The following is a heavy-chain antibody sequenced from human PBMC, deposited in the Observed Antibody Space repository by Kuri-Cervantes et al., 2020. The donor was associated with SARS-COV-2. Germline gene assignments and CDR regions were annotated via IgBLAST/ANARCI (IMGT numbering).Heavy chain of an antibody. J-gene: IGHJ3*02. V-gene: IGHV1-69*13. CDR1: GGTFSSYA. D-gene: IGHD3-3*01. CDR2: IIPIFGTA. Sequence: SVKVSCKASGGTFSSYAISWVRQAPGQGLEWMGGIIPIFGTANYAQKFQGRVTITADESTSAAYMELSSLRSEDTAVYYCASPRYYDFWSGYLDAFDIWGQGTMVTVSS. CDR3: ASPRYYDFWSGYLDAFDI.